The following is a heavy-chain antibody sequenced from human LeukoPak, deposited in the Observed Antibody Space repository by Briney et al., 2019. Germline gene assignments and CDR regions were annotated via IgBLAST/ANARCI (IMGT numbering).Heavy chain of an antibody. CDR2: IYYSGST. CDR1: GGSISSSSYY. V-gene: IGHV4-39*01. Sequence: SETLSLTCTVSGGSISSSSYYWGWIRQPPGKGLEWIGSIYYSGSTYYNPSLKSRVTISVDTSKNQFSLKLSSVTAADTAVYYCARHRRDLSDTRGYYGKDGFDIWGQGTMVTVSS. J-gene: IGHJ3*02. CDR3: ARHRRDLSDTRGYYGKDGFDI. D-gene: IGHD3-22*01.